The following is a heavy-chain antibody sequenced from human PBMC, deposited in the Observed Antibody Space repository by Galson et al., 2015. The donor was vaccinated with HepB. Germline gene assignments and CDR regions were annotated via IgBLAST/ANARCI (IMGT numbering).Heavy chain of an antibody. CDR3: ARNTSGWYDS. CDR2: ISAYNGHT. J-gene: IGHJ5*01. D-gene: IGHD6-19*01. Sequence: SVKVSCKASGYTFTSHGIGWVRQAPGHGLEWMGWISAYNGHTNYAQNFQGRVTMTADTSTSTAYMEMRSLRFDDTAIYDCARNTSGWYDSWGQGTLVTVSS. V-gene: IGHV1-18*04. CDR1: GYTFTSHG.